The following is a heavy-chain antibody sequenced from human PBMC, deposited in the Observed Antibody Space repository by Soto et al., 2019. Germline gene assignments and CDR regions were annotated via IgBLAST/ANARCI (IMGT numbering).Heavy chain of an antibody. CDR2: IIPIFGTA. CDR3: RTMRDYSNP. J-gene: IGHJ5*02. CDR1: GGTFSSYA. Sequence: QVQLVQSGAEVKKPGSSVKVSCKASGGTFSSYAISWVRQAPGQGLEWMGGIIPIFGTANYAQKFQGRVTITGDEGTSTAYMELSSRRSEDTVENYCRTMRDYSNPWGQGDTVNVTS. V-gene: IGHV1-69*12. D-gene: IGHD4-4*01.